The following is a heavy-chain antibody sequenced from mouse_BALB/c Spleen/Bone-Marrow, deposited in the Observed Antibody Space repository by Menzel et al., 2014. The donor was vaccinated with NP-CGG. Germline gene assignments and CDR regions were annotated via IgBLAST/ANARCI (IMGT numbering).Heavy chain of an antibody. Sequence: EVTLVESGGDLVKPGGSPKLSCAASGYTFSSYGMSWVRQTPDKRLEWVATISSGGSYTYYPDSVKGRFTISRDNAKNTLYLQMSSLKSEDAAMYYCARQTYYDYDGYFDYWGQATTLTYTS. CDR1: GYTFSSYG. D-gene: IGHD2-4*01. CDR2: ISSGGSYT. V-gene: IGHV5-6*01. J-gene: IGHJ2*01. CDR3: ARQTYYDYDGYFDY.